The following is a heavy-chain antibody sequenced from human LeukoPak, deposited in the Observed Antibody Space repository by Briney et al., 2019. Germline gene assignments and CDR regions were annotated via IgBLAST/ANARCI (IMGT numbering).Heavy chain of an antibody. Sequence: GGSLRLSCAASGFTFSSYEMNWVRQAPGKGLEWVSYISSSGSTIYYADSVKGRFTISRDNAKKSLYLQMNSLSAEDTAAYYCARDEGRWYYDFWSGYPNPDYYYYYMDVWGKGTTVTVSS. J-gene: IGHJ6*03. CDR3: ARDEGRWYYDFWSGYPNPDYYYYYMDV. CDR1: GFTFSSYE. CDR2: ISSSGSTI. V-gene: IGHV3-48*03. D-gene: IGHD3-3*01.